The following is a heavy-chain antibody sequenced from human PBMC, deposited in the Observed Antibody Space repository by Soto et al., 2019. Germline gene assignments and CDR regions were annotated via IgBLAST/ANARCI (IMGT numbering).Heavy chain of an antibody. CDR1: GYTFTGNY. V-gene: IGHV1-2*04. CDR2: IHPHSGAT. Sequence: QVQLVQSGAEVKKPGASVKVSCEATGYTFTGNYLHWVRQAPGQGLEWMGWIHPHSGATKYAQKFQGWVTMTRATSISTAYVDLSSLKSNDTAVYYCVREGVGPTYGWFDPWGQGTLVTVSS. CDR3: VREGVGPTYGWFDP. J-gene: IGHJ5*02. D-gene: IGHD2-8*01.